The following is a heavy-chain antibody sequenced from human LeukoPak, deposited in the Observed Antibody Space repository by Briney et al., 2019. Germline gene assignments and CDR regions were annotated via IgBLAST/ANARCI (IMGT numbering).Heavy chain of an antibody. CDR3: ARVKDYYDGSVYYFLDY. J-gene: IGHJ4*02. CDR2: TYYRSKWYN. Sequence: SQTLSLTCAISGDSVSSNTAAWNWIRQSPSRGLERLGRTYYRSKWYNDYAVSVKSRITINPDTSKNQFSLQLNSVTSEDTAVYFCARVKDYYDGSVYYFLDYWGQGTLVTVSS. CDR1: GDSVSSNTAA. V-gene: IGHV6-1*01. D-gene: IGHD3-22*01.